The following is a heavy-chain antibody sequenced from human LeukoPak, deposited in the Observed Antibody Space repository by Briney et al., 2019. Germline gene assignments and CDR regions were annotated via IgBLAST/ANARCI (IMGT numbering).Heavy chain of an antibody. J-gene: IGHJ4*02. V-gene: IGHV3-21*01. D-gene: IGHD3-10*01. CDR1: GFTFSSYG. Sequence: GGSLRLSCAASGFTFSSYGMSWVRQAPGKGLEWVSSISSSSNYIFYTNSVKGRFTISRDNAKNSLYLQMNSLRAEDTAIYYCAKAYGSGSYYPDYWGQGTLVTVSS. CDR3: AKAYGSGSYYPDY. CDR2: ISSSSNYI.